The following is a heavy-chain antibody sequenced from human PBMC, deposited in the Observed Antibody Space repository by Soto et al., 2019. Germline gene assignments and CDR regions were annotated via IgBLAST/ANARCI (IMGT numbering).Heavy chain of an antibody. Sequence: HPGGSLRLSCAASGLTFSSYAMHWVRQAPGKGLEWVAVIAYDGSYKYYGDSVKGRFTISRDNSKNTLYLQMNSLRAEDTALYYCAKEAYSGYVPDYWGQGTLVTVSS. CDR1: GLTFSSYA. J-gene: IGHJ4*02. V-gene: IGHV3-30*18. D-gene: IGHD5-12*01. CDR2: IAYDGSYK. CDR3: AKEAYSGYVPDY.